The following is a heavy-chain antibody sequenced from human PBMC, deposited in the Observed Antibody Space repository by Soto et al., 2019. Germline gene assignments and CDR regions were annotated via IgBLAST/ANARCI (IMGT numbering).Heavy chain of an antibody. Sequence: SVKVSCKASGFTFTSSAIQWVRQARGQRFEWIGWIVVGSGNTNYAQKFQERVTITRDMSTSTAYMELSSLRSEDTAIYYCAADTGPKGLDEFDPWGHGTLVPVSS. J-gene: IGHJ5*02. CDR2: IVVGSGNT. CDR3: AADTGPKGLDEFDP. CDR1: GFTFTSSA. V-gene: IGHV1-58*02.